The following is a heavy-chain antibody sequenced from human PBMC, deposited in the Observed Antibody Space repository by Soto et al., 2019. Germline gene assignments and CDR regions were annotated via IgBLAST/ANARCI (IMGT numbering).Heavy chain of an antibody. D-gene: IGHD3-22*01. J-gene: IGHJ4*02. CDR3: ARAGQYYYDSSGYPLGY. V-gene: IGHV4-31*03. Sequence: QVQLQESGPGLVKPSQTLSLTCTVSGGSISSGGYYWSWIRQHPGKGLEWIGYIYYSGSTYYNPSLQSRVTLSVDTSKNQFSLKLSSVTAADTAVYYCARAGQYYYDSSGYPLGYWGQGTLVTVS. CDR1: GGSISSGGYY. CDR2: IYYSGST.